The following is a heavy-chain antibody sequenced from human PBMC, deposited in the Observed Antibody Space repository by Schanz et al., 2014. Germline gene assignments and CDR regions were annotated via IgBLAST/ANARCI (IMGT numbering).Heavy chain of an antibody. CDR2: MSGSGSTA. CDR1: GFTFFGSFA. CDR3: ARRNFYDKSAAFDY. D-gene: IGHD3-9*01. J-gene: IGHJ4*02. Sequence: EVQLLESGGGLVQPGGSLRLSCVASGFTFFGSFAMSCVRQAPGKGLEWVSGMSGSGSTADYADSVKGRFTISRDNAKNSLFLQMNSLSAEDTAVYYCARRNFYDKSAAFDYWGQGSLVTGSS. V-gene: IGHV3-23*01.